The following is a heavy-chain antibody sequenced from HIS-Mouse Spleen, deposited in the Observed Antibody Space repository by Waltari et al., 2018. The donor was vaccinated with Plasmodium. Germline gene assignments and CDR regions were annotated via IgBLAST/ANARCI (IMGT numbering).Heavy chain of an antibody. CDR3: AKDRPSSGWSFDY. V-gene: IGHV3-23*01. D-gene: IGHD6-19*01. Sequence: EVQLLESGGGLVQPGGSLRLSCAASGFTFSSYAMSWVRQAHGTGLEWVPAISGSGGSPYYADSVKGRFTISRDNSKNTLYLQMNSLRAEDTAVYYCAKDRPSSGWSFDYWGQGTLVTVSS. J-gene: IGHJ4*02. CDR1: GFTFSSYA. CDR2: ISGSGGSP.